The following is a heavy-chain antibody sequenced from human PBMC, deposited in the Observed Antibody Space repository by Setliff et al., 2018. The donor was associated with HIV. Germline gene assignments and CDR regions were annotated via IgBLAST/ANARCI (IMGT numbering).Heavy chain of an antibody. D-gene: IGHD3-22*01. CDR1: GGPISNYY. Sequence: SETLSLTCTVSGGPISNYYWSWIRQSAGKGLEWIGRFYSSGSTNYNPSLKTRVTMSVDTSKNQFSLKLSSVTAADTAVYYCARDLYYYDNTGSRYFDLWGRGTLVTVSS. V-gene: IGHV4-4*07. CDR2: FYSSGST. CDR3: ARDLYYYDNTGSRYFDL. J-gene: IGHJ2*01.